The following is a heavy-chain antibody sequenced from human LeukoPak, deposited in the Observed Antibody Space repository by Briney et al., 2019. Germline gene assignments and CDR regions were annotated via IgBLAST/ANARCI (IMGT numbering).Heavy chain of an antibody. D-gene: IGHD5-18*01. CDR2: IDPSDSYT. J-gene: IGHJ4*02. CDR3: ARLGGYSYGSGGLDY. V-gene: IGHV5-10-1*01. Sequence: GESLKISCKGSGYSFTSYWISWVRQMPGKGLEWMGRIDPSDSYTNYSPSFQGHVTISADKSISTAYLQWSSLKASDTAMYYCARLGGYSYGSGGLDYWGQGTPVTVSS. CDR1: GYSFTSYW.